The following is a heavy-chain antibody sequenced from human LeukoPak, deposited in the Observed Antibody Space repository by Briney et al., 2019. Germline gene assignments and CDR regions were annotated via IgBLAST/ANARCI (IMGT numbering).Heavy chain of an antibody. J-gene: IGHJ6*03. Sequence: GGSLRLSCAASGFTFSSYWMSWVRQAPGKGLEWVANIKQDKSEKYYLDSVEGRFTIFRDNAKNSLYLQMNSLRAEDTAVYYCARVEETLTTAAIIRKYDYNYYYMDVWGKGATVTVSS. CDR3: ARVEETLTTAAIIRKYDYNYYYMDV. D-gene: IGHD4-11*01. CDR1: GFTFSSYW. CDR2: IKQDKSEK. V-gene: IGHV3-7*01.